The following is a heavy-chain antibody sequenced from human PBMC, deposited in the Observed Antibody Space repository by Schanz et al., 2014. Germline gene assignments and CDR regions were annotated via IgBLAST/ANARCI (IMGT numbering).Heavy chain of an antibody. CDR1: GFTFSDYY. CDR2: INGGGETT. Sequence: QVHLVESGGCLVKPGGSLRLSCAASGFTFSDYYMTWIRQAPGKGLEWVSYINGGGETTYYADSVRGRFTISRDNAKNSLFLQMNSLRAEDTAKYYCARGNYGMDVWGQGTLVTVSS. V-gene: IGHV3-11*01. CDR3: ARGNYGMDV. J-gene: IGHJ6*02.